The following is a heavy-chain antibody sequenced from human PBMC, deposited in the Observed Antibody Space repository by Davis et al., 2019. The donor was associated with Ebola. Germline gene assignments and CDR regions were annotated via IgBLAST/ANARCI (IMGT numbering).Heavy chain of an antibody. CDR3: ARVRSYTWFDP. V-gene: IGHV4-59*08. J-gene: IGHJ5*02. CDR1: GGSISSYY. Sequence: MPSETLSLTCTVSGGSISSYYWSWIRQPPGKGLEWIGYIYYSGNTNYNPSLKSRVTISVDTSKNQFSLKLSSVTAADTAVYYCARVRSYTWFDPWGQGTLVTVSS. D-gene: IGHD1-26*01. CDR2: IYYSGNT.